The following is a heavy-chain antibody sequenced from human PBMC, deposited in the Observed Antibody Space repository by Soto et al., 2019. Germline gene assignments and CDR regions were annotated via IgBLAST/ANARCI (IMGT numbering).Heavy chain of an antibody. CDR1: GFTFSSYS. D-gene: IGHD3-10*01. Sequence: GGSLRLSCAASGFTFSSYSMNWVRQAPGKGLEWVSAIGTAGDTYYPGSVKGRFTISRENAKNSLYLQMNSLRAGDTAVYYCARDSSGNGVFDYWGQGTLVTVSS. CDR3: ARDSSGNGVFDY. CDR2: IGTAGDT. J-gene: IGHJ4*02. V-gene: IGHV3-13*04.